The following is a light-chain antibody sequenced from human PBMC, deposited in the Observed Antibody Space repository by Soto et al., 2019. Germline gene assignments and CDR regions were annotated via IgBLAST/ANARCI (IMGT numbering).Light chain of an antibody. CDR2: GAS. Sequence: EIVVTQSPATLSLSPGERATLSCRASQSVSSYLAWYQQKPGQAPRLLIYGASNRATGIPARFSGSGSGTDFSLTISSLESEDFAVYYCQHRGKWPRTFGQGTKLEIK. V-gene: IGKV3-11*01. CDR3: QHRGKWPRT. CDR1: QSVSSY. J-gene: IGKJ2*02.